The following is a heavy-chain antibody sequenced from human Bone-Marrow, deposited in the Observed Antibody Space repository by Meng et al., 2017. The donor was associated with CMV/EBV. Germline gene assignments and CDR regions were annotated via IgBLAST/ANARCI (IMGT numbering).Heavy chain of an antibody. Sequence: ASVKVSCKTSGYTFTSYDINWVRQAPGQGLEWMGIINPSGGSTSYAQKFQGRVTMTRDTSTSTVYMELSSLRSEDTAVYYCARDFSSYSSSWYDILHRRQNTKYYYYGMDVWGQGTTVTVSS. CDR2: INPSGGST. V-gene: IGHV1-46*01. CDR3: ARDFSSYSSSWYDILHRRQNTKYYYYGMDV. D-gene: IGHD6-13*01. J-gene: IGHJ6*02. CDR1: GYTFTSYD.